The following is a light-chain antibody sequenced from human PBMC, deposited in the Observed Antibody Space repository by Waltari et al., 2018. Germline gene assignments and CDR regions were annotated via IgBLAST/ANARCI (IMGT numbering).Light chain of an antibody. CDR2: VHNDGSH. CDR1: SGHRNNA. CDR3: QTWDTGTLV. V-gene: IGLV4-69*01. Sequence: QVVLTQSPSASASLGASVKLTCTLSSGHRNNAIAWHQQQPEKGPRYLMKVHNDGSHSAGDGIPVRFSGSSSGAERYLIISSLQSEDEADYFCQTWDTGTLVFGGGTKLTVL. J-gene: IGLJ3*02.